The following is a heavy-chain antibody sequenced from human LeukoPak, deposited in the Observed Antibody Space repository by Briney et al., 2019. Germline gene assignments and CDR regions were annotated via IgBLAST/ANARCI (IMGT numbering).Heavy chain of an antibody. J-gene: IGHJ4*02. D-gene: IGHD3-3*01. V-gene: IGHV1-2*02. CDR1: GYTFTGYY. Sequence: ASVKVSCKASGYTFTGYYMHWVRQAPGQGLEWMGWINPNSGGTNYAQKFQGRVTMTRDTPISTAYMELSRLRSDDTAVYYCARDTLFYDFWSGYPPLDYWGQGTLVTVSS. CDR2: INPNSGGT. CDR3: ARDTLFYDFWSGYPPLDY.